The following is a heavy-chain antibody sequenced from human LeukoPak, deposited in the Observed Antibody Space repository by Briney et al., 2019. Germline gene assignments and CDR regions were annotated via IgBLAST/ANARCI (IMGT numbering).Heavy chain of an antibody. D-gene: IGHD3-3*01. CDR2: ISSSSSYI. Sequence: GGFLRLSCAASGFTFSSYSMNWVRQAPGKGLEWVSSISSSSSYIYYADSVKGRFTISRDNAKNSLYLQMNSLRAEDTAVYYCARVNTYYDFWSGLSGWFDPWGQGTLVTVSS. CDR1: GFTFSSYS. V-gene: IGHV3-21*01. J-gene: IGHJ5*02. CDR3: ARVNTYYDFWSGLSGWFDP.